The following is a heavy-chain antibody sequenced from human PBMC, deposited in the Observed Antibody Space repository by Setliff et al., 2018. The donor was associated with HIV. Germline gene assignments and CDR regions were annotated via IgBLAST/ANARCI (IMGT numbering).Heavy chain of an antibody. Sequence: GGSLRLSCATSGFAFSDYDFHWVRQVTGEGLEWVSAIGTGGITYYTDSVKGRFTISRDNSKNTLYLQMNSLRAEDTAVYYCARVFGPFDYWGQGTLVTVSS. CDR3: ARVFGPFDY. D-gene: IGHD3-10*02. CDR2: IGTGGIT. V-gene: IGHV3-13*01. CDR1: GFAFSDYD. J-gene: IGHJ4*02.